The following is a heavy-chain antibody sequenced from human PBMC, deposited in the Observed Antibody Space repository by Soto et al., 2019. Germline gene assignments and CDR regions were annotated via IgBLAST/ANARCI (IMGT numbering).Heavy chain of an antibody. Sequence: SETLSLTGTVSGGAISSYYWSWIRQPAGKGREGRSRIYTIGSTNYNPSLKSRLTMSVDTSKNQFSLKLSSVSAADTAVYYCAREVIWGVTGYYPTDPYYFDYWGQGTLVTVSS. CDR3: AREVIWGVTGYYPTDPYYFDY. V-gene: IGHV4-4*07. CDR1: GGAISSYY. CDR2: IYTIGST. D-gene: IGHD3-9*01. J-gene: IGHJ4*02.